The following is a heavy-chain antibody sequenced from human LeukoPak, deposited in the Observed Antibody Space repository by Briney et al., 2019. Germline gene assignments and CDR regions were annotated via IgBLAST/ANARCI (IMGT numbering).Heavy chain of an antibody. V-gene: IGHV1-69*05. J-gene: IGHJ5*02. Sequence: GASVKVSCKASVGTLSTHAVSSVRQAPRQGLEWMGGIILISPTANYAQKFQDRVTITMDQYTTYMKLSSLRSDDTAVYYYATGRVSDTTLVIWFDTWGQGTLVTVSS. CDR1: VGTLSTHA. CDR2: IILISPTA. CDR3: ATGRVSDTTLVIWFDT. D-gene: IGHD5-18*01.